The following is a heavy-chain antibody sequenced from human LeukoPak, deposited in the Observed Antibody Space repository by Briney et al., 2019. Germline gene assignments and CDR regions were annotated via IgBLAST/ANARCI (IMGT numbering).Heavy chain of an antibody. CDR2: ISGSGGST. Sequence: GGSLRLFCAASGFTFSSYAMSWVRQAPGKGLEWVSAISGSGGSTYYADSVKGRFTISRDNSKNTLYLQMNSLRAEDTAVYYCAKADCGNIGCYVKDYWGQGTLVTVSS. CDR1: GFTFSSYA. CDR3: AKADCGNIGCYVKDY. D-gene: IGHD2-2*01. J-gene: IGHJ4*02. V-gene: IGHV3-23*01.